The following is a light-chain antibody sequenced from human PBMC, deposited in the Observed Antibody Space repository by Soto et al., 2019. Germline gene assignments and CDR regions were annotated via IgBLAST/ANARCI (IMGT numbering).Light chain of an antibody. CDR3: QHYGGSPSFT. V-gene: IGKV3-20*01. CDR1: QSVSSSY. CDR2: GAS. Sequence: EIVLTQSPGTLSLSPGERATLSCRASQSVSSSYLGWYQQKPGQAPRLPIYGASGRATGIPDRFSGSGSGTDFTLTISRLEPEDFAGYYCQHYGGSPSFTFGPGTKVDIK. J-gene: IGKJ3*01.